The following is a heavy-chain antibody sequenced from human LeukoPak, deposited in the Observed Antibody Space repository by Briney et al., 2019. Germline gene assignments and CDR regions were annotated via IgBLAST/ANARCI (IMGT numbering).Heavy chain of an antibody. V-gene: IGHV3-74*01. CDR1: GFTFSSYW. D-gene: IGHD1-1*01. CDR2: INSDGSST. CDR3: ARDRAERNWTYHTLFDS. Sequence: PGGSLRLSCAASGFTFSSYWMHWVRQAPGKGLVWVSRINSDGSSTSYADSVKGRFTISRDNAKNTLYLQMNSLRVEDTATYYCARDRAERNWTYHTLFDSWGQGTPVTVSS. J-gene: IGHJ4*02.